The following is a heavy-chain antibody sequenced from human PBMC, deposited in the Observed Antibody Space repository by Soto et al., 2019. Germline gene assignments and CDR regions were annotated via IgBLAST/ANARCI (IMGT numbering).Heavy chain of an antibody. V-gene: IGHV4-31*03. CDR3: ARARKVVPAAMTEKELWKNGFDP. J-gene: IGHJ5*02. Sequence: QVQLQESGPGLVKPSQTLSLTCTVSGGSISSGGYYWSWIRQHPGKGLEWIGYIYYRGGPSYNPSLKSRVTISVDTSKNQFSLKLSSVTAADTAVYCCARARKVVPAAMTEKELWKNGFDPWGQGTLVTVSS. CDR2: IYYRGGP. D-gene: IGHD2-2*01. CDR1: GGSISSGGYY.